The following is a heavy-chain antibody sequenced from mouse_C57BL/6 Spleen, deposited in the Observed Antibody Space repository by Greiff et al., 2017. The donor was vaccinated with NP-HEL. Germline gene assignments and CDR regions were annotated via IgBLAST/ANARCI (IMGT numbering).Heavy chain of an antibody. V-gene: IGHV1-69*01. CDR3: AMYYYGSSPYYAMDY. D-gene: IGHD1-1*01. CDR1: GYTFTSYW. Sequence: QVQLQQSGAELVMPGASVKLSCKASGYTFTSYWMHWVKQRPGQGLEWIGEIDPSDSYTNYNQKFKGKSTLTVEKTTRTAYMQLSSLTAEDSAVYYCAMYYYGSSPYYAMDYWGQGTSVTVSS. J-gene: IGHJ4*01. CDR2: IDPSDSYT.